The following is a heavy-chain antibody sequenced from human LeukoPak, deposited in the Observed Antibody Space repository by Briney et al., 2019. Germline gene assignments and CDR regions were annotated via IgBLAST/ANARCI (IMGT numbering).Heavy chain of an antibody. Sequence: KSSETLSLTCALYGGSLSGYYWDWIRQPPGKGLEWIGEIIHSGSHNFNPSLKSRVTISVDTSKNQFSLKLTSVTAADTAVYYCARRRPLVWFGEPTHKGKWFDPWGQATLGTVSS. CDR3: ARRRPLVWFGEPTHKGKWFDP. V-gene: IGHV4-34*12. CDR2: IIHSGSH. D-gene: IGHD3-10*01. J-gene: IGHJ5*02. CDR1: GGSLSGYY.